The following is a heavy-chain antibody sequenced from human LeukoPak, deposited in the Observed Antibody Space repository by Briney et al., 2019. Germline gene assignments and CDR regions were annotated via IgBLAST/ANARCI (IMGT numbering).Heavy chain of an antibody. Sequence: ASVKVSCKASGYMFTGYYMHWVRQAPGQGLEWMGCIYPNSGGTNYVHKFQGRVTMTRDTSISTAYMDLNRLRSDDTAVYYCARVVAVTGTPVYYMDVWGKGTTVTVSS. J-gene: IGHJ6*03. V-gene: IGHV1-2*02. CDR2: IYPNSGGT. CDR3: ARVVAVTGTPVYYMDV. D-gene: IGHD6-19*01. CDR1: GYMFTGYY.